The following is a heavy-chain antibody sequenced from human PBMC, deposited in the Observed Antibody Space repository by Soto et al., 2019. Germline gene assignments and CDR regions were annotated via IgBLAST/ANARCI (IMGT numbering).Heavy chain of an antibody. J-gene: IGHJ5*02. CDR3: ARGRIVTMVRGNWFDP. CDR1: GGTFSSYT. V-gene: IGHV1-69*02. D-gene: IGHD3-10*01. Sequence: QVQLVQSGAEVKKPGSSVKVSCKASGGTFSSYTISWVRQAPGQGLEWMGRIIPILGIANYAQKFQGRVTITADKSTSXAYMELSSLRSEDTAVYYCARGRIVTMVRGNWFDPWGQGTLVTVSS. CDR2: IIPILGIA.